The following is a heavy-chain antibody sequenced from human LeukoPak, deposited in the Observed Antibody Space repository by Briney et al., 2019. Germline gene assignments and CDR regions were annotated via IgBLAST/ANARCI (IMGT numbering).Heavy chain of an antibody. Sequence: GSSVKVSCKASGGTFSSYAISWVRQAAGQGLEWMGRIIPILGIANYAQKFQGRVTITADKSTSTAYMELSSLRSEDTAVYYCARSPPGYYDSSGYLFDYWGQGTLVTVSS. CDR2: IIPILGIA. CDR3: ARSPPGYYDSSGYLFDY. J-gene: IGHJ4*02. CDR1: GGTFSSYA. D-gene: IGHD3-22*01. V-gene: IGHV1-69*04.